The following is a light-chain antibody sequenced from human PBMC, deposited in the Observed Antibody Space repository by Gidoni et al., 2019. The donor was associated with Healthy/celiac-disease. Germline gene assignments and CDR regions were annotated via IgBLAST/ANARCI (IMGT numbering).Light chain of an antibody. Sequence: DIQMTQSPSSLSASVGDRVTITCRASQSSSSYLSWYQQKPGTAPKLLFSAASSLHSGLPSWFSGSGSGTDFTLTISILQPEDFATYYCQPSYSTPLTFGGGTKVEIK. CDR1: QSSSSY. J-gene: IGKJ4*01. V-gene: IGKV1-39*01. CDR3: QPSYSTPLT. CDR2: AAS.